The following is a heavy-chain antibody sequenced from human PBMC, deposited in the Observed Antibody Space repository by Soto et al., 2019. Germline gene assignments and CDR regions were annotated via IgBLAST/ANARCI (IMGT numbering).Heavy chain of an antibody. J-gene: IGHJ4*02. CDR2: IYSGGYT. CDR3: GSHPGGGGY. CDR1: GFTVSNKY. Sequence: EVQLVESGGGLIQPGGSLRLSCAVSGFTVSNKYMSWVRQAPGKGLEGVSVIYSGGYTAYGDSVKGRFTISRDNSKNKQFPTKKSARAYGAAVFSWGSHPGGGGYWGQGTLVTVSS. D-gene: IGHD3-10*01. V-gene: IGHV3-53*01.